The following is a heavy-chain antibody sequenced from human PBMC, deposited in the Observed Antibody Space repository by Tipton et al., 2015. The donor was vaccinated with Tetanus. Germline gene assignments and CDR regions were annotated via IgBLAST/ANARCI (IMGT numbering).Heavy chain of an antibody. CDR2: IYYSGST. D-gene: IGHD1-26*01. CDR3: ARDQARGARGWNYFDY. J-gene: IGHJ4*02. V-gene: IGHV4-39*02. Sequence: TLSLTCSVSGGSITSGSYYWGWIRQPPGKGLEWIGSIYYSGSTYYNSPLKSRVTISLDTSKNQFSLKMTSVTAADTAVYYCARDQARGARGWNYFDYWGQGTLVTVSS. CDR1: GGSITSGSYY.